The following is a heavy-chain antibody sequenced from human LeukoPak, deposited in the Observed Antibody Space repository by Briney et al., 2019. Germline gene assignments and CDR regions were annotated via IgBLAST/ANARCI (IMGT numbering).Heavy chain of an antibody. CDR2: ISSSDTYT. CDR1: GFTFSDYY. Sequence: MTGGSLRLSCAASGFTFSDYYMSWIRQAPGKGLEWVSYISSSDTYTNYADSVKGRFTISRDNDKSSIYLQMNSLRVEDSAIYYCARHRSGFDYWGQGILVTVSS. D-gene: IGHD3-22*01. V-gene: IGHV3-11*06. CDR3: ARHRSGFDY. J-gene: IGHJ4*02.